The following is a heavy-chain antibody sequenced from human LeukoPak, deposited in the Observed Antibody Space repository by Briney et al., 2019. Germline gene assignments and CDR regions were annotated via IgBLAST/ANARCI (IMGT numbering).Heavy chain of an antibody. D-gene: IGHD3-22*01. J-gene: IGHJ5*02. CDR2: INHSGST. CDR3: ARGHQFTMIVVDCRNWFDP. CDR1: GGSFSGYY. V-gene: IGHV4-34*01. Sequence: SETLSLTCAVYGGSFSGYYWSWIRQPPGRGLEWIGEINHSGSTNYNPSLKSRVTISVDTSKNQFSLKLSSVTAADTAVYYCARGHQFTMIVVDCRNWFDPWGQGTLVTVSS.